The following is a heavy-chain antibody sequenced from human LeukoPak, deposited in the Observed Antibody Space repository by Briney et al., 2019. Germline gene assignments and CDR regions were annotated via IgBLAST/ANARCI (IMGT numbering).Heavy chain of an antibody. J-gene: IGHJ4*02. V-gene: IGHV3-23*01. Sequence: PGGSLRLSCAASGFTFSTYTMTWVRQAPGKGLEWVSGISGSGGTTYYADSVNGRFTISRDNSKNTLYLQMNSLRVEDTAVYYCATDRTHTSRSFDYWGQGTLVTVSS. CDR2: ISGSGGTT. D-gene: IGHD2-2*01. CDR1: GFTFSTYT. CDR3: ATDRTHTSRSFDY.